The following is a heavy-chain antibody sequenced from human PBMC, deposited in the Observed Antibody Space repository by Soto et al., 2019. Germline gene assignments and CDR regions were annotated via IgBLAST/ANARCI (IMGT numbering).Heavy chain of an antibody. CDR3: ARDSRFGSPFHY. J-gene: IGHJ4*02. CDR2: IYSGGST. Sequence: GGSLRLSCAASGFTVSSNYMSWVRQAPGKGLEWVSVIYSGGSTYYADSVKGRFTISRDNSKNTLYLQMNSLRAEDTAVYYCARDSRFGSPFHYWGPGTLVTVYS. D-gene: IGHD3-10*01. CDR1: GFTVSSNY. V-gene: IGHV3-53*01.